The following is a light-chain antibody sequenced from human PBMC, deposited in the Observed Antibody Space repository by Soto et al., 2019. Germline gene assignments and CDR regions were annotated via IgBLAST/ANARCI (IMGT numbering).Light chain of an antibody. CDR2: DVS. Sequence: QSALTQPASVSGSPGQSITISCTGTSSDVGGYNYVSWYQQHPGKAPKLMISDVSNRPSGVSNRFSGSKSGNTASLTISGLQAEDVADYSCSSYTSSSVVFGGGTKLTVL. V-gene: IGLV2-14*01. CDR3: SSYTSSSVV. J-gene: IGLJ2*01. CDR1: SSDVGGYNY.